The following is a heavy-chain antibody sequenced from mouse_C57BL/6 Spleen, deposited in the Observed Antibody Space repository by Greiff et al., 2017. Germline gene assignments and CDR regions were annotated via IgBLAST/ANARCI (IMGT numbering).Heavy chain of an antibody. CDR3: AREVDSSGYGD. J-gene: IGHJ2*01. Sequence: QVQLQQPGAELVRPGSSVKLSCKASGYTFTSYWMHWVKQRPIQGLEWIGNIDPSDSETHSNQKFKDKATLTVDNSSSTAYMQLSSLTSEDSAVYYCAREVDSSGYGDWGTGTTLTVSS. D-gene: IGHD3-2*02. CDR2: IDPSDSET. CDR1: GYTFTSYW. V-gene: IGHV1-52*01.